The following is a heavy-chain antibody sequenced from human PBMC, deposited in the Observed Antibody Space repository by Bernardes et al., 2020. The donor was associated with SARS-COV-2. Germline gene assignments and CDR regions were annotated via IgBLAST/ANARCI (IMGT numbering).Heavy chain of an antibody. V-gene: IGHV3-33*01. CDR1: GFTFSSYG. CDR3: ARDEDSGDYAPDAFDI. D-gene: IGHD4-17*01. CDR2: IWYDGSNK. Sequence: GGSLRLSCAASGFTFSSYGMHWVRQAPGKGLEWVAVIWYDGSNKYYADSVKGRFTISRDNSKNTLYLQMNSLRAEDTAVYYCARDEDSGDYAPDAFDIWGQGTMVTVSS. J-gene: IGHJ3*02.